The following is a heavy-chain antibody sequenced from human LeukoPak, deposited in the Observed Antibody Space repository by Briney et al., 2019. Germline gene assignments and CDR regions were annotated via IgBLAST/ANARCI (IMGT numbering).Heavy chain of an antibody. J-gene: IGHJ4*02. CDR2: ISSDGGSA. Sequence: PGGSLRLSCAASGFTFSSYAMHWVRQAPGKGLEYVSAISSDGGSAYYANSVKGRFTISRDNSKNTLYLQMGSLRAEDMAVYYCARRYCSSTSCSHFDYWAREPWSPSPQ. CDR3: ARRYCSSTSCSHFDY. CDR1: GFTFSSYA. D-gene: IGHD2-2*01. V-gene: IGHV3-64*01.